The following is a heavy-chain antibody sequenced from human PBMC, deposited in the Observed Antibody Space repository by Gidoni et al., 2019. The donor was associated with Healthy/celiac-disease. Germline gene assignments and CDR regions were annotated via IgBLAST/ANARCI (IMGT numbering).Heavy chain of an antibody. CDR3: ARDLGYCSSTSCPDYYYYGMDV. CDR2: IYYSGST. Sequence: QLQLQESGPGLVKPSETLSLTCTVSGGSISSSSYYWGWIRQPPGKGLEWIGSIYYSGSTYYNPSLKSRVTISVDTSKNQFSLKLSSVTAADTAVYYCARDLGYCSSTSCPDYYYYGMDVWGQGTTVTVSS. CDR1: GGSISSSSYY. J-gene: IGHJ6*02. V-gene: IGHV4-39*07. D-gene: IGHD2-2*01.